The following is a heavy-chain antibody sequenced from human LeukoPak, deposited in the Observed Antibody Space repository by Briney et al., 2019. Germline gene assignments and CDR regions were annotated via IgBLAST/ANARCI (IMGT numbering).Heavy chain of an antibody. D-gene: IGHD4/OR15-4a*01. J-gene: IGHJ4*02. V-gene: IGHV3-53*01. Sequence: RGSLRLSCTVSGFAVSSNSMSSVRQAPGKGLEWDSFIYSDNTHYSASVKGRFTISRDNSKNTLYLQMNSLRAEDTAVYYCARRAGAYSHPYDYWGQGTLVTVSS. CDR3: ARRAGAYSHPYDY. CDR1: GFAVSSNS. CDR2: IYSDNT.